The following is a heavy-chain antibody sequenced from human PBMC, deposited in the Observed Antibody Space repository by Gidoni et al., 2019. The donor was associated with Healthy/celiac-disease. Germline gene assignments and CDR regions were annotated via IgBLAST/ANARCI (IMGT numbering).Heavy chain of an antibody. D-gene: IGHD5-18*01. CDR3: ARQVPYTAMDPYDFDY. Sequence: QLQLQESGPGLVKPSETLSLTCTVSGGPISSSSYYWGWIRQPPGKGREWIGSIYYSGSTYYNPYLKNRVTISVDTSKNQFSLKLSSVTAADTAVYYCARQVPYTAMDPYDFDYWGQGTLVTVSS. J-gene: IGHJ4*02. CDR1: GGPISSSSYY. V-gene: IGHV4-39*01. CDR2: IYYSGST.